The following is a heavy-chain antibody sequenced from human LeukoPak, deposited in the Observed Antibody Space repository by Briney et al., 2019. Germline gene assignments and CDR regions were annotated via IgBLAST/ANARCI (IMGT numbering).Heavy chain of an antibody. V-gene: IGHV3-11*04. CDR1: TFTFSDYY. Sequence: GGSLRLSCAASTFTFSDYYMSWIRQAPGKGLEWISYISSTGRSIYYADSVKGRFTISRDNAKNSLSLQMNSLRAEDTAVYYCARAWGGPSCSGGNCYSGFDFWGQGTLVTVSS. CDR2: ISSTGRSI. D-gene: IGHD2-15*01. CDR3: ARAWGGPSCSGGNCYSGFDF. J-gene: IGHJ4*02.